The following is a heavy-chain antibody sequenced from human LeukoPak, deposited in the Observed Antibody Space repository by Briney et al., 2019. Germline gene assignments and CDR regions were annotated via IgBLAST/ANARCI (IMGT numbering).Heavy chain of an antibody. Sequence: SVKVSFKASGYTFTGSGWYLYWLRQAPGQGLECVGWIHPNNGATLYAQKFQGRVAMTTDTSISTAYMELSRLRPDDTAMYYCARDGPAQMVDFDYWGQGTLVTVSS. CDR3: ARDGPAQMVDFDY. D-gene: IGHD3-10*01. J-gene: IGHJ4*02. V-gene: IGHV1-2*02. CDR1: GYTFTGSGWY. CDR2: IHPNNGAT.